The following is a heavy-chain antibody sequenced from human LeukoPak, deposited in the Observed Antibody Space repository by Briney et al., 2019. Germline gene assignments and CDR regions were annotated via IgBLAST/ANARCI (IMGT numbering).Heavy chain of an antibody. D-gene: IGHD2-15*01. J-gene: IGHJ5*02. CDR3: ARDWAKTDGYCSGGSCSRGGWFDP. CDR1: GYTFTSYG. CDR2: ISAYNGNT. Sequence: ASVKVSCTASGYTFTSYGISWVRQAPGQGLEWMGWISAYNGNTNYAQKLQGRVTMTTDTSTSTAYMELRSLRSDDTAVYYCARDWAKTDGYCSGGSCSRGGWFDPWGQGTLVTVSS. V-gene: IGHV1-18*01.